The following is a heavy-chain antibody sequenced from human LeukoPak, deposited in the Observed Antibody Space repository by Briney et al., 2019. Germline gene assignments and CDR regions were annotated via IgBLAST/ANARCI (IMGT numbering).Heavy chain of an antibody. CDR2: IYYSGST. J-gene: IGHJ4*02. CDR3: ARHGGSSWYPLHYFDY. CDR1: GGSISSYY. V-gene: IGHV4-59*08. Sequence: SETLSLTCTVSGGSISSYYWSWIRQPPGKGLEWIGYIYYSGSTNYNPSLKSRVTISVDTSKNQFSLKLSSVTAADTAVYYCARHGGSSWYPLHYFDYWGQGTLVTVSS. D-gene: IGHD6-13*01.